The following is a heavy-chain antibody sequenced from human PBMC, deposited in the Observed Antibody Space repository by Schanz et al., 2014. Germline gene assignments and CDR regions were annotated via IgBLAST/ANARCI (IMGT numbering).Heavy chain of an antibody. CDR2: INPSGGST. V-gene: IGHV1-46*01. CDR1: GYTFTSDS. CDR3: ARGGYSSGWYDRDIAHFDY. Sequence: QVQLVQSGAEVKKPGASVKVSCQTSGYTFTSDSMHWVRQAPGQGLEWMGMINPSGGSTTYAQKFQGRVTMTRDTSRSTVYMELSSLRSEDTAVYYCARGGYSSGWYDRDIAHFDYWGQGTLXTVSS. D-gene: IGHD6-19*01. J-gene: IGHJ4*02.